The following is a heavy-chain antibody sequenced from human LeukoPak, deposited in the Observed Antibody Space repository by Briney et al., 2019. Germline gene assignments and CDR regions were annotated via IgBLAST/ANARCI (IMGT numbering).Heavy chain of an antibody. CDR1: GFTFSSYS. D-gene: IGHD5-18*01. J-gene: IGHJ6*03. Sequence: PGGSLRLSCAASGFTFSSYSMNWVRQAPGKGLEWVSSISSSSSYIYYADSVKGRFTISRDNAKNSLYLQMNSLRAEDTAVYYCASVDTAMGPLGYYYYYYMDVWGKGTTVTISS. CDR3: ASVDTAMGPLGYYYYYYMDV. CDR2: ISSSSSYI. V-gene: IGHV3-21*04.